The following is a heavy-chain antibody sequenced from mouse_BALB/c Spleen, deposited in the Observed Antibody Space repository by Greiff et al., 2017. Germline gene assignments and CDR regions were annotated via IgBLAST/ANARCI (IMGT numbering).Heavy chain of an antibody. V-gene: IGHV5-6-4*01. CDR1: GFTFSSYT. Sequence: EVMLVESGGGLVKPGGSLKLSCAASGFTFSSYTMSWVRQTPEKRLEWVATISSGGSYNYYPDSVKGRFTISRDNAKNTLYLQMSSLKSYDTAMYYCTREYGNCGYIDVWGAGTTVTVSS. D-gene: IGHD2-10*02. CDR2: ISSGGSYN. CDR3: TREYGNCGYIDV. J-gene: IGHJ1*01.